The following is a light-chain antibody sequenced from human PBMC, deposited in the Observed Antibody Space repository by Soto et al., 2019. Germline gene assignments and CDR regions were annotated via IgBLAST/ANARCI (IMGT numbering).Light chain of an antibody. CDR1: SSNIANNY. J-gene: IGLJ3*02. CDR2: ENN. CDR3: GTWDGSLSAGV. V-gene: IGLV1-51*02. Sequence: QSVLTQPPSVSAAPGQKVTISCSGSSSNIANNYVSWYQQLSGTAPKLLIYENNKRPSGIPDRFSGSKSGTSAALGITGLQTGDEADYYCGTWDGSLSAGVFGGGTKLTVL.